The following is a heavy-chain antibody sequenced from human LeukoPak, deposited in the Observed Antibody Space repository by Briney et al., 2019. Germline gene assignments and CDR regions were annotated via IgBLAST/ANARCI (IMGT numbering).Heavy chain of an antibody. J-gene: IGHJ4*02. V-gene: IGHV4-39*01. Sequence: SETLSLTCTVSGGSISSSSYCWGWIRQPPGKGLEWIVSIYYSGSTYYNPSLKSRVIISVDTSNNQFSLKLSSVTAADTAVYYCARHADTYYYDSSGLYWGQGTLVTVSS. CDR2: IYYSGST. D-gene: IGHD3-22*01. CDR1: GGSISSSSYC. CDR3: ARHADTYYYDSSGLY.